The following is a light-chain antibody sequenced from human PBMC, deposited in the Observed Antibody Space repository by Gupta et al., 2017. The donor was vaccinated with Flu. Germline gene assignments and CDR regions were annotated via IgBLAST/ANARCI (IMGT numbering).Light chain of an antibody. CDR1: SSVGGGYNY. J-gene: IGLJ1*01. V-gene: IGLV2-8*01. CDR2: KVR. CDR3: SSYAGSNNPYV. Sequence: HSLPTQPPSSSGPPRQSVTISSTGTSSVGGGYNYVYWYQQYPGTAPKLIIYKVRRRPSGVPDRFSGSKSGNTASLAITGLQAEDEAEYYCSSYAGSNNPYVFGTGTKVTVL.